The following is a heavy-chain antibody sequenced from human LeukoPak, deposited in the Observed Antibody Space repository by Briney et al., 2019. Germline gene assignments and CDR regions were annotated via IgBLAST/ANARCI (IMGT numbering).Heavy chain of an antibody. CDR2: ISAYNGNT. D-gene: IGHD2-15*01. CDR3: ARVLCSGGDCYSLFDY. J-gene: IGHJ4*02. V-gene: IGHV1-18*01. CDR1: GYTFTSYG. Sequence: ASVKVSCKASGYTFTSYGISWVRQAPGQGLEWMGWISAYNGNTNYAQKLQGRVTMTTDTSTSTAYMELRSLRSDDTAFYYCARVLCSGGDCYSLFDYWGQGTLVTVSS.